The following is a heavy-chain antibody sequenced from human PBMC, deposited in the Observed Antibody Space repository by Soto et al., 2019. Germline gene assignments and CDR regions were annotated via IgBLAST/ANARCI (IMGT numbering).Heavy chain of an antibody. Sequence: QVQLQESGPGLMKTSQTLSLTCSVSGGPITYGAYYWTWIRQPPGKGLEFIGYVYSTGTTYYDPSFQSRVMMSQDTSKNEFSMTLSSLTAADTAVYYGARATYGDRHYGGQGTLVTVSS. V-gene: IGHV4-30-4*01. CDR3: ARATYGDRHY. CDR2: VYSTGTT. D-gene: IGHD4-17*01. CDR1: GGPITYGAYY. J-gene: IGHJ4*02.